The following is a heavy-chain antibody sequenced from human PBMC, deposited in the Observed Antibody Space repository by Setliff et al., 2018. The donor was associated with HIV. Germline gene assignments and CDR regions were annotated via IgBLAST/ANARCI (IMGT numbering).Heavy chain of an antibody. V-gene: IGHV1-58*02. J-gene: IGHJ3*02. CDR3: ARVSEETYSDFWCGYYPFDI. D-gene: IGHD3-3*01. CDR2: IVVGSGNT. Sequence: VASVKVSCKASGFTFTSSAMQWVRQARGQRLEWIGWIVVGSGNTNYAQKFQERVTIIRDMSTNTAYMELSSLRSEDTAVYYCARVSEETYSDFWCGYYPFDIWGQGTMVTVSS. CDR1: GFTFTSSA.